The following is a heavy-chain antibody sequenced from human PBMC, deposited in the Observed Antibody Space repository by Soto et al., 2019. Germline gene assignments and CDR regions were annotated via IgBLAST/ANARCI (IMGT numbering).Heavy chain of an antibody. Sequence: GGSLSLSCAASGFTFSSYSMNWVRQAPGKGLDWISYISASTSSIYYADSVQGRFTISRDNAKNSLYLQMNSLRAEDSAIYYCVRGNYEKSIDYWGQGTLVTVSS. J-gene: IGHJ4*02. V-gene: IGHV3-48*01. D-gene: IGHD3-22*01. CDR1: GFTFSSYS. CDR3: VRGNYEKSIDY. CDR2: ISASTSSI.